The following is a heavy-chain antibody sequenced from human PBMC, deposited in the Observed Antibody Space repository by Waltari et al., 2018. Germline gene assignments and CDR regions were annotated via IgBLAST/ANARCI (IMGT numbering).Heavy chain of an antibody. CDR2: YYSGGST. Sequence: QLQLQESGSGLVKPSQTLSLTCAVSGGSISSGGYAWSWIRQPPGKGLEGVGYYYSGGSTYSNSSLKSRVTISVDRSKTQFSLKLSSVTAADTAVYYCARICDSSGYYYYFDYWGQGTLVTVSS. D-gene: IGHD3-22*01. CDR1: GGSISSGGYA. V-gene: IGHV4-30-2*01. J-gene: IGHJ4*02. CDR3: ARICDSSGYYYYFDY.